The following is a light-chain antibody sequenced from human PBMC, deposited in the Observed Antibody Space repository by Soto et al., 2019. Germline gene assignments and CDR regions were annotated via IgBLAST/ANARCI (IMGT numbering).Light chain of an antibody. CDR1: SSDVGDYNY. J-gene: IGLJ2*01. V-gene: IGLV2-14*01. CDR2: DVS. CDR3: SSYTSSSTVV. Sequence: QSALTQPASVSGSPGQSITISCTGTSSDVGDYNYVSWYQQHPGKAPKLMIYDVSNRPSGVSNRFSGSKSGNTASLTISGLQAEDDADYYCSSYTSSSTVVFGGGTKLTVL.